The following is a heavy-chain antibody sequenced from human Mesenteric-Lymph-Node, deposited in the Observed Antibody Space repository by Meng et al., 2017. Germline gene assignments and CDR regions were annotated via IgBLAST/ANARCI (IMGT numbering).Heavy chain of an antibody. Sequence: QVPLRPPGAGMVNPSKSLSLTCAISGDSVSSPGDDWNWIRQSSSRGLEWLGRTYYRSKWYNDYAVSVKGRIAINPDTSKNQFFLQLNSVTPEDTAVYYCARDYGTSRPFEYWGQGILVTASS. D-gene: IGHD1-1*01. CDR1: GDSVSSPGDD. J-gene: IGHJ4*02. CDR2: TYYRSKWYN. V-gene: IGHV6-1*01. CDR3: ARDYGTSRPFEY.